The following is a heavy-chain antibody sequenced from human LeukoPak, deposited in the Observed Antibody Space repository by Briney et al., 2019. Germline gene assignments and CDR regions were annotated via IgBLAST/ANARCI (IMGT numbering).Heavy chain of an antibody. Sequence: GASVKVSCKASGYTFTSYDINWVRQAPGQGLEWMGRINPNSGGTNYAQKFQGRVTMTRDTSISTAYMELSRLRSDDTAVYYCARVVDYDILTGYDYWGQGTLVTVSS. CDR1: GYTFTSYD. V-gene: IGHV1-2*06. D-gene: IGHD3-9*01. CDR3: ARVVDYDILTGYDY. CDR2: INPNSGGT. J-gene: IGHJ4*02.